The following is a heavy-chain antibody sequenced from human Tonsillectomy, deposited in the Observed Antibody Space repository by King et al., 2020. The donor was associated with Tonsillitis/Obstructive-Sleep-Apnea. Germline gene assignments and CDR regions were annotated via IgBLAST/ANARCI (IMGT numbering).Heavy chain of an antibody. CDR3: AREGDIVVVPAALDY. D-gene: IGHD2-2*01. CDR1: GFTFSSYG. CDR2: IWYDGSNK. J-gene: IGHJ4*02. Sequence: VQLVESGGGVVQPGRSLRLSCAASGFTFSSYGMYWVRQAPGKGLEWGAVIWYDGSNKYYADSVKGRFTISRDNAKNTLYLQMNSLRAEDTAVYYCAREGDIVVVPAALDYWGQGTLVTVSS. V-gene: IGHV3-33*01.